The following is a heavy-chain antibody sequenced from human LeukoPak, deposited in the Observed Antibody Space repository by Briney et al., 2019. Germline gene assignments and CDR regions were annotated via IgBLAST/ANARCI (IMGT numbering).Heavy chain of an antibody. V-gene: IGHV3-21*01. CDR1: GFTFSSYS. D-gene: IGHD3-10*01. CDR3: ARDWGYGSGSYYYFDY. J-gene: IGHJ4*02. Sequence: PGGSLRPSCAASGFTFSSYSMNWVRQAPGKGLEWVSSISSSSSYIYYADSVKGRFTISRDNAKNSLYLQMNSLRAEDTAVYYCARDWGYGSGSYYYFDYWGQGTLVTVSS. CDR2: ISSSSSYI.